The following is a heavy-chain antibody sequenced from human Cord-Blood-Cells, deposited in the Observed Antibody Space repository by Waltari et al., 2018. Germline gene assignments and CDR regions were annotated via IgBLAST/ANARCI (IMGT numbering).Heavy chain of an antibody. CDR2: INPNSGGT. J-gene: IGHJ4*02. Sequence: QVQLVQSGAEVKKPGASVKVSCKASGYTFTGYYMHWVRQATGQGLEWMGWINPNSGGTNYAQKFQGRVTMTRDTSISTAYMELSRLRSDDTAVYYCARDVGIFLGSSYYFDYWGQGTLVTVSS. D-gene: IGHD6-6*01. V-gene: IGHV1-2*02. CDR3: ARDVGIFLGSSYYFDY. CDR1: GYTFTGYY.